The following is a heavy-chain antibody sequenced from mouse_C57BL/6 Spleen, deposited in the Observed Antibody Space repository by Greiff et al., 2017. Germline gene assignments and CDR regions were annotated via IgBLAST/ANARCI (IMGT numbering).Heavy chain of an antibody. CDR3: AREVFAY. J-gene: IGHJ3*01. V-gene: IGHV5-17*01. CDR1: GFTFSDYG. CDR2: ISSGSSTI. Sequence: EVMLVESGGGLVKPGGSLKLSCAASGFTFSDYGMHWVRQAPEKGLEWVAYISSGSSTIYYADTVKGRFTISRDNAKNPLFLQMTSLRAEDTSMYYCAREVFAYWGQGTLVTVSA.